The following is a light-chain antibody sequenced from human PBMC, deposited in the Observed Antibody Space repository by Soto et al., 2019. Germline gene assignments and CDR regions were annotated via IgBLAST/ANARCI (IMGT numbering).Light chain of an antibody. CDR1: QSVSGY. CDR3: LQYGRSPIST. Sequence: EIVLTQSPATLSLSPGERATLSCRASQSVSGYLAWYQQKPGQAPRLLIYDASNRATGIPARFSGSGSGTDFTLTINSLEPIDFAVYYCLQYGRSPISTFGPGTKVEIK. CDR2: DAS. J-gene: IGKJ3*01. V-gene: IGKV3-11*01.